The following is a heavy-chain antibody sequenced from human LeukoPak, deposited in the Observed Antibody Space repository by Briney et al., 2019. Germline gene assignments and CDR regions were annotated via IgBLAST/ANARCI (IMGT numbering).Heavy chain of an antibody. V-gene: IGHV1-2*02. CDR2: INPNSGGT. D-gene: IGHD3-16*02. CDR3: ARDQGVPVRTVYYMDV. Sequence: GASVKVSCKASGYTFTGYYMHWVRQAPGQGLEWMGWINPNSGGTNYAQKFQGRVTMTRNTSISTAYMELSSLRSEDTAVYYCARDQGVPVRTVYYMDVWGKGTTVTVSS. CDR1: GYTFTGYY. J-gene: IGHJ6*03.